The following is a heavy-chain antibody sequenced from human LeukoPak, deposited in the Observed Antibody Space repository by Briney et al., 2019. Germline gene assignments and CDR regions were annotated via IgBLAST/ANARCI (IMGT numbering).Heavy chain of an antibody. Sequence: PSETLSLTCTVSGGSISSGSYFWIWIRQPAGRGLEWIGRIYSSGNTNYNPSLKSRVTISVDTSKDQFSLKLSSVTAADTAVYYCARVDSSSWEYNWFDPWGQGTLVTVSS. CDR2: IYSSGNT. J-gene: IGHJ5*02. CDR3: ARVDSSSWEYNWFDP. CDR1: GGSISSGSYF. V-gene: IGHV4-61*10. D-gene: IGHD6-6*01.